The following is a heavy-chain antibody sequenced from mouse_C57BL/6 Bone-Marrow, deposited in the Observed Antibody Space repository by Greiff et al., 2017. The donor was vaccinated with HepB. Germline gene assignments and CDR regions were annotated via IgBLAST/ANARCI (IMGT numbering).Heavy chain of an antibody. V-gene: IGHV5-6*02. CDR3: ARRGYYYAMDY. CDR1: GFTFSSYG. Sequence: EVKLQESGGDLVKPGGSLKLSCAASGFTFSSYGMSWVRQTPDKRLEWVATISSGGSYTYYPDSVKGRFTISRENAKNTLYLQMSSLKSEDTAMYYCARRGYYYAMDYWGQGTSVTVSS. CDR2: ISSGGSYT. J-gene: IGHJ4*01.